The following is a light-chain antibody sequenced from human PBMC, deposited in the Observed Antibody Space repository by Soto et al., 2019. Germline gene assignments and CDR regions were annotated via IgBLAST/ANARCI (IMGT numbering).Light chain of an antibody. Sequence: QSALTQPASVSGSPGQSITISCTGTSGDVGIYNFVSWYQQHPGKAPKLIIYEGSKRPSGIAHRFSGSKSDNTASLTISGLRAEDEAYYYCCSYAGSRPYVFGGGTKLTVL. CDR2: EGS. CDR3: CSYAGSRPYV. J-gene: IGLJ2*01. CDR1: SGDVGIYNF. V-gene: IGLV2-23*01.